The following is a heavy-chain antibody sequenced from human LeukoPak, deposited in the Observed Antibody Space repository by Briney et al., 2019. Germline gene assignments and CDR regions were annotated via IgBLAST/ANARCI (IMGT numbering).Heavy chain of an antibody. J-gene: IGHJ4*02. V-gene: IGHV1-18*01. CDR1: GYTFTSYG. CDR2: ISAYNGNT. CDR3: ARAPYYDFWSGYSKYYFDY. Sequence: ASVKVSCKASGYTFTSYGISWVRQAPGQGLEWMGWISAYNGNTNYAQKLQGRVTMTTDTSTSTAYMELRSLRSDDTAVYYCARAPYYDFWSGYSKYYFDYWGQGTLVTASS. D-gene: IGHD3-3*01.